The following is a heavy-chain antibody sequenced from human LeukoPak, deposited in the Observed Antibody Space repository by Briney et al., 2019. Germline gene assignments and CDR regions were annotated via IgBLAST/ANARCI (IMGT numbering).Heavy chain of an antibody. V-gene: IGHV4-38-2*01. CDR2: IFHSGST. CDR1: GYSISSGYY. J-gene: IGHJ6*04. Sequence: SETLSLTCAVSGYSISSGYYWGWIRQPPGKGQEWMGSIFHSGSTYYNPSLQSRVNMSVDTSKNQISLKLSSVTAADTAVYYCARASGSYGSGSYYYYGMDVWGKGTTVTVSS. D-gene: IGHD3-10*01. CDR3: ARASGSYGSGSYYYYGMDV.